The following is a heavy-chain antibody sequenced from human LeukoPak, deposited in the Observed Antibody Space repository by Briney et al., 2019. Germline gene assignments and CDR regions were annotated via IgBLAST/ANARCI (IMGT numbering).Heavy chain of an antibody. V-gene: IGHV4-61*01. Sequence: SETLSLTCTVSGGSVSSGSCYWSWMRQPPGKGLEWIGYIYYSGSTNYNPSLKSRVTISVDTSKNRFSLKLSSVTAADTAVYYCARARYFDPGSIVDPWGQGTLVTVSS. CDR3: ARARYFDPGSIVDP. D-gene: IGHD3-9*01. J-gene: IGHJ5*02. CDR2: IYYSGST. CDR1: GGSVSSGSCY.